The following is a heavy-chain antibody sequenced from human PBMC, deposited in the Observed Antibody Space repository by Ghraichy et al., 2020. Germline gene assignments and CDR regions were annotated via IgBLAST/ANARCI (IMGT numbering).Heavy chain of an antibody. CDR2: IWYDGSNK. CDR1: GFTFSSYG. J-gene: IGHJ6*02. Sequence: SCAASGFTFSSYGMHWVRQAPGKGLEWVAVIWYDGSNKYYADSVKGRFTISRDNSKNTLYLQMNSLRAEDTAVYYCARDPNSSSERDYYYGMDVWGQGTTVTVSS. D-gene: IGHD6-6*01. CDR3: ARDPNSSSERDYYYGMDV. V-gene: IGHV3-33*01.